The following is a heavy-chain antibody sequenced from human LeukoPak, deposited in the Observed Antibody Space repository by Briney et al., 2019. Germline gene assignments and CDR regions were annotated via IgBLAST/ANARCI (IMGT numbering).Heavy chain of an antibody. CDR3: ARDGRPMIVVVNAFDI. Sequence: PGGSLRLSCAASGFTFSSYAMCWVRQAPGKGLEWVSAISGSGGSTYYADSVKGRFTISRDNSKNTLYLQMNSLRAEDTAVYYCARDGRPMIVVVNAFDIWGQGTMVTVSS. J-gene: IGHJ3*02. D-gene: IGHD3-22*01. V-gene: IGHV3-23*01. CDR1: GFTFSSYA. CDR2: ISGSGGST.